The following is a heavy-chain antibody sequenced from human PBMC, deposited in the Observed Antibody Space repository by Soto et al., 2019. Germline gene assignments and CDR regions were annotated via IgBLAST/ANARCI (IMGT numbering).Heavy chain of an antibody. Sequence: ASVKVSCKASGYTFTSYEMYWVRQAPGQGLEWMGIINPSGGSTTYAQKFQGRVTMTRDTSTSTVYMELSSLRSEDTAVYYCARDRRDGYNTFDDWGKGTLVTVAS. J-gene: IGHJ4*02. CDR3: ARDRRDGYNTFDD. D-gene: IGHD5-12*01. CDR1: GYTFTSYE. V-gene: IGHV1-46*01. CDR2: INPSGGST.